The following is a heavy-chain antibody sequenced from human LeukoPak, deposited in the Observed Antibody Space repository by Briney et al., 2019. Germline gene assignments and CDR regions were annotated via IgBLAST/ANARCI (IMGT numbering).Heavy chain of an antibody. CDR1: GYTFTSYG. V-gene: IGHV1-69*06. CDR2: IIPIFGTA. CDR3: ARASTYYDILTGYHDAFDI. Sequence: ASVKVSCKASGYTFTSYGISWVRQAPGQGLEWMGGIIPIFGTANYAQKFQGRATITADKSTSTAYMELSSLRSEDTAVYYCARASTYYDILTGYHDAFDIWGQGTMVTVSS. J-gene: IGHJ3*02. D-gene: IGHD3-9*01.